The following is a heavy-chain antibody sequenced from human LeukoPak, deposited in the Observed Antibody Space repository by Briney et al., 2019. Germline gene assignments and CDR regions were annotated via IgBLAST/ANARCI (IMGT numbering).Heavy chain of an antibody. CDR1: GYSISSGYY. CDR2: IYHSGST. J-gene: IGHJ4*02. Sequence: PSETLSLTCTVSGYSISSGYYWGWIRQPPGKGLEWIGSIYHSGSTYYNPSLKSRVTISVDTSKNQFSLKLSPVTAADTAVYHCARILKTPVGGDAGFDNWGQGTLVTVSS. CDR3: ARILKTPVGGDAGFDN. V-gene: IGHV4-38-2*02. D-gene: IGHD2-21*02.